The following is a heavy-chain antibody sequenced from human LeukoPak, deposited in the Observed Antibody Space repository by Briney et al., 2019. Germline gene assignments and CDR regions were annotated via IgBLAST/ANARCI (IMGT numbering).Heavy chain of an antibody. CDR2: ISSRGSIK. V-gene: IGHV3-11*04. CDR3: ARDFRRGEGY. Sequence: KPGGSLRLSCAASGFTFSGNHMSWIRQAPGKGLEWVSYISSRGSIKYYADSVKGRFTISRDNAKNSLYLHMNSLRAEDTAVYYCARDFRRGEGYWGQGTLVTVSS. J-gene: IGHJ4*02. CDR1: GFTFSGNH.